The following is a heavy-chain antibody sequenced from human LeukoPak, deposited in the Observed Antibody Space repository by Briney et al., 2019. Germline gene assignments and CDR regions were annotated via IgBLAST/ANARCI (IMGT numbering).Heavy chain of an antibody. CDR2: IYYSGST. Sequence: SETLSLTCTVSVGSISSSSYYWGWIRQPPGKGLEWIGCIYYSGSTYYNPSLKSRVTISVDTSKKQFSLTLLSVTAGDTAVYYWAGCESKGYRIWGGGYYFDYWGQGTLVTVSS. CDR3: AGCESKGYRIWGGGYYFDY. V-gene: IGHV4-39*01. CDR1: VGSISSSSYY. D-gene: IGHD3-16*01. J-gene: IGHJ4*02.